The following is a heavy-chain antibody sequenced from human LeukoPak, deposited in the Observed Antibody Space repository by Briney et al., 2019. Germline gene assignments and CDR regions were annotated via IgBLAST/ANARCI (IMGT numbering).Heavy chain of an antibody. J-gene: IGHJ3*02. D-gene: IGHD2-15*01. Sequence: GGSLRLSCAASGFTFSSYSMNWVRQAPGKGLEWVSSISSSSSYIYYADSVKGRFTISRDNAKNSLYLQMKSLRAEDTAVYYCARGGCSGGSCYGAFDIWGQGTMVTVSS. CDR3: ARGGCSGGSCYGAFDI. CDR2: ISSSSSYI. CDR1: GFTFSSYS. V-gene: IGHV3-21*01.